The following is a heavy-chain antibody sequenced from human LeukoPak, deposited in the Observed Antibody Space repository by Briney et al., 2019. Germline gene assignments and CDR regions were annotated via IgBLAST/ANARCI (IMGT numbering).Heavy chain of an antibody. CDR2: IYYSGSN. CDR3: ARVGLGSGSSTGNYYYMDV. CDR1: GGSISIYY. J-gene: IGHJ6*03. V-gene: IGHV4-59*01. D-gene: IGHD3-10*01. Sequence: SETLSLTCTISGGSISIYYWSWIRQPPGKGLEWIGYIYYSGSNKYNPSLKNRITISVDTSQNQLSLKLSSVTAADTAVYYCARVGLGSGSSTGNYYYMDVWGKGTTVTVSS.